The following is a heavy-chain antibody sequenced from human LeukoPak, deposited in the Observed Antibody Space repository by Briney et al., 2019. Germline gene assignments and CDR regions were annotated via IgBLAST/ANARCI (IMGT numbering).Heavy chain of an antibody. J-gene: IGHJ4*02. CDR3: AREGSYDILTGYSTFDY. D-gene: IGHD3-9*01. CDR1: GGSISSYY. CDR2: IYYSGST. V-gene: IGHV4-59*01. Sequence: SETLFLTCTVSGGSISSYYWSWIRQPPGKGLEWIGYIYYSGSTNYNPSLKSRVTISVDTSKNQFSLKLSSVTAADTAVYYCAREGSYDILTGYSTFDYWGQGTLVTVSS.